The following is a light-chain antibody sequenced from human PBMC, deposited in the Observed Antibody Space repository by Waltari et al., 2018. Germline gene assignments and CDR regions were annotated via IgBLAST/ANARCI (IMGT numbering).Light chain of an antibody. CDR1: SSHIGSNS. CDR3: ATWDDSLNAWI. CDR2: RRD. V-gene: IGLV1-44*01. J-gene: IGLJ2*01. Sequence: QSLLTQPPSIPGAPGPRVTISCSGGSSHIGSNSVNWYAQVPGTTPKPLRYRRDQRPSGVSDRFSGSKSGTSASLAITGLLSADEADYICATWDDSLNAWIFGGGTRLTVL.